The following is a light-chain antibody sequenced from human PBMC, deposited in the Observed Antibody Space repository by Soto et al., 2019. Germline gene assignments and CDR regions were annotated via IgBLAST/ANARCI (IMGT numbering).Light chain of an antibody. Sequence: EIVMTQSPATLSVPPGARAPLSCRASQSVSSNLAWYQQKPGQAPRLLIYGASTRATGIPARFSGSGSGTEFTLTISSLQSEDFAVYYCQQYNNWPPSTFGPGTKVDIK. V-gene: IGKV3D-15*01. CDR3: QQYNNWPPST. CDR1: QSVSSN. J-gene: IGKJ3*01. CDR2: GAS.